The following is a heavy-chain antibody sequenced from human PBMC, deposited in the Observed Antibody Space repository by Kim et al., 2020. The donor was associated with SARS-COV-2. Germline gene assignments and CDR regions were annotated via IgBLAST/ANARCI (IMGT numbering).Heavy chain of an antibody. D-gene: IGHD3-10*01. J-gene: IGHJ4*02. Sequence: GGSLRLSCAASGFTFSSYAMSWVRQAPGKGLDWVSAISGSGGSTYYADSVKGRFTISRDNSKNTLYLQMNSLRAEDTAVYYCAKDIYGSGSYSDYWGQGTLVTVSS. CDR2: ISGSGGST. CDR1: GFTFSSYA. V-gene: IGHV3-23*01. CDR3: AKDIYGSGSYSDY.